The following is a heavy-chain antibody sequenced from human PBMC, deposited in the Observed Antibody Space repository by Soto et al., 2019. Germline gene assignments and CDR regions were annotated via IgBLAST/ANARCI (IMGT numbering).Heavy chain of an antibody. V-gene: IGHV4-34*01. CDR3: ARFGYYYGSGTSTPPPFPY. Sequence: SETLCLTCAVYGGSFSGYYWSGIRLPPGKGLEWVGEINHSGSTNHIPSLKSRVTISLDTSKNQFSLKLTSVTAADTAVYYCARFGYYYGSGTSTPPPFPYSAHGTLLTVS. CDR1: GGSFSGYY. J-gene: IGHJ4*01. CDR2: INHSGST. D-gene: IGHD3-10*01.